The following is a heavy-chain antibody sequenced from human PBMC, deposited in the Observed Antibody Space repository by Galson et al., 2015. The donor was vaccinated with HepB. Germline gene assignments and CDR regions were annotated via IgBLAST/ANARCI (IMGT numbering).Heavy chain of an antibody. V-gene: IGHV1-46*01. CDR3: ATIRVGFCITTSCKADDFDI. CDR1: GYTLSTYY. CDR2: INPSGGRT. D-gene: IGHD2-2*01. Sequence: SVKVSCKASGYTLSTYYIHWVRQAPGQGLEWMGIINPSGGRTNYAQKFQDRVTMTRDTSTSTVYMQLSSLRSEDTAVYYCATIRVGFCITTSCKADDFDIWGQGTMVTVSS. J-gene: IGHJ3*02.